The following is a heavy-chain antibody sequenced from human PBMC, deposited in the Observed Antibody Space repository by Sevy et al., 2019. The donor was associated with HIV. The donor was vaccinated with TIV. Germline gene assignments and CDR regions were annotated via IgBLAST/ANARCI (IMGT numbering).Heavy chain of an antibody. V-gene: IGHV3-23*01. CDR2: ISGSGNSA. J-gene: IGHJ4*02. D-gene: IGHD5-18*01. CDR1: GFTFSISA. Sequence: GGSLRLSCAASGFTFSISAMTWVRQAPGKGLEWVSVISGSGNSAYYADSVKGRFTISRDNSKNTLSLKMNSLRAEDTAVYYCAKGARSYGVSYFDHWGQGTLVTVFS. CDR3: AKGARSYGVSYFDH.